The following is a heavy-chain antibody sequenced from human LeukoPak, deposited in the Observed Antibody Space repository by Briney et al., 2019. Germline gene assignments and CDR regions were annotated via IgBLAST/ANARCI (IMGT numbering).Heavy chain of an antibody. CDR1: GYTFTGYY. Sequence: ASVKVSCKASGYTFTGYYMHWVRQAPGQGLEWMGRINPNSGGTNYAQKFQGRVTITTDESTSTAYMELSSLRSGDTAVYYCARGQRWLQLPRYYYYMDVWGKGTTVTVSS. D-gene: IGHD5-24*01. J-gene: IGHJ6*03. CDR3: ARGQRWLQLPRYYYYMDV. CDR2: INPNSGGT. V-gene: IGHV1-2*06.